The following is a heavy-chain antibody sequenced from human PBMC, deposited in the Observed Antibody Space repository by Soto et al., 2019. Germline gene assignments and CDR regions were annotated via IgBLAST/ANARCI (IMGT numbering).Heavy chain of an antibody. Sequence: PGGSLRLSCAASGFTFSSYAMHWVRQAPGKGLEWVAVISYDGSNKYYADSVKGRFTISRDNSKNTLYLQMNSLRAEDTAVYYCAAENGSGRSDAFDIRGQGTMVTVSS. CDR2: ISYDGSNK. V-gene: IGHV3-30-3*01. D-gene: IGHD3-10*01. J-gene: IGHJ3*02. CDR1: GFTFSSYA. CDR3: AAENGSGRSDAFDI.